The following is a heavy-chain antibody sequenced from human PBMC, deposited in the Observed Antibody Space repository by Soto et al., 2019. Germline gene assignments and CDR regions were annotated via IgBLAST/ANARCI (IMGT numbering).Heavy chain of an antibody. CDR1: GGSISSGGYY. CDR2: IYYSGST. CDR3: ARVAPITMVRGVIKHAFDI. D-gene: IGHD3-10*01. J-gene: IGHJ3*02. Sequence: SETLSLTCTVPGGSISSGGYYWSWIRQHPGEGLEWIGYIYYSGSTNYNPSLKSRVTISVDTSKNQFSLKLSSVTAADTAVYYCARVAPITMVRGVIKHAFDIWGQGTMVTVSS. V-gene: IGHV4-61*08.